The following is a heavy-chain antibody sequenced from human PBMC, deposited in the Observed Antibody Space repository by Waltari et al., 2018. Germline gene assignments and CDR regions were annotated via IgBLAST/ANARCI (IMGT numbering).Heavy chain of an antibody. CDR2: ISSWSTAM. D-gene: IGHD5-18*01. Sequence: EVQLVESGGGLVQPGGSLRLSCAASGFTFRDYSMNWVRQAPGKGLQWISVISSWSTAMYYADSVEVRFTISRDNAKNSLYLQMNSLRAEDTAVFFCARIGLPDSYGYNYYMDVWGKGTTVTVSS. J-gene: IGHJ6*03. CDR1: GFTFRDYS. V-gene: IGHV3-48*04. CDR3: ARIGLPDSYGYNYYMDV.